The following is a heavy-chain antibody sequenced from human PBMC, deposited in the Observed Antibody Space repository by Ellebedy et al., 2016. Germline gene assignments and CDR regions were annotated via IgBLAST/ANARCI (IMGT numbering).Heavy chain of an antibody. CDR2: FSVKGDI. Sequence: GESLKISXAASGFSCSSYDIIWVRQVPGKRPEWLSLFSVKGDIYYADSVKGRFTISRDNARNTLYLEMNSLRAEDTAVYYCGRETFGTGIRAVEVWGQGTKVTVSS. V-gene: IGHV3-13*04. J-gene: IGHJ3*01. CDR1: GFSCSSYD. D-gene: IGHD2/OR15-2a*01. CDR3: GRETFGTGIRAVEV.